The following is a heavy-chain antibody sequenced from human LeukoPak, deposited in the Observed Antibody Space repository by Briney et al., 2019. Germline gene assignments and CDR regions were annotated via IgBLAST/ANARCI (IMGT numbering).Heavy chain of an antibody. J-gene: IGHJ4*02. CDR2: IHPANPNT. V-gene: IGHV5-51*01. D-gene: IGHD3-22*01. CDR3: ARSPSYHDNTGYYYFDH. CDR1: GYSFINYW. Sequence: GESLKISCKGSGYSFINYWIGWVRQMPGKGLEYMGIIHPANPNTRYSPSFQGQVTISVDKSINTAYLQWSTLKASDTAMYYCARSPSYHDNTGYYYFDHWGQGTLVTVSS.